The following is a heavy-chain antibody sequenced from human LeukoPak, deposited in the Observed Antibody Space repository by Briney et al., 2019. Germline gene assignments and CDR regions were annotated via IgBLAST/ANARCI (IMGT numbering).Heavy chain of an antibody. CDR2: INPSGGST. V-gene: IGHV1-46*01. D-gene: IGHD3-10*01. J-gene: IGHJ4*02. CDR3: ARARVFPHRIYGSGVPFDY. Sequence: EASVKVSCKASGYTFTSYYMHWVRQAPGQGLEWMGIINPSGGSTSYAQKFQGRVTMTRDTSTSTVYMELSSLRSEDTAVYYCARARVFPHRIYGSGVPFDYWGQGTLVTVSS. CDR1: GYTFTSYY.